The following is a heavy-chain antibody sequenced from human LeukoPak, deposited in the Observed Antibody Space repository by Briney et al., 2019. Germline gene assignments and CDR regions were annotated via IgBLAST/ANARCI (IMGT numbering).Heavy chain of an antibody. V-gene: IGHV3-21*01. J-gene: IGHJ4*02. D-gene: IGHD6-19*01. Sequence: GGSLRLSCAASGFTFSSYSMNWVRQAPGKGLEWVSSISSSSSYIYYADLVKGRFTISRDNARNSLYLQMNSLRAEDTAVYYCAREGQWLENYFDYWGQGTLVTVSS. CDR3: AREGQWLENYFDY. CDR2: ISSSSSYI. CDR1: GFTFSSYS.